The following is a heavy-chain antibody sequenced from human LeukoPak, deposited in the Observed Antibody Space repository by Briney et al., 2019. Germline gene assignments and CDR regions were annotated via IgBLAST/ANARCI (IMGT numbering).Heavy chain of an antibody. Sequence: GGSLRLPCAASGFTFSSYWMSWVRQAPGKGLEWVANIKQDGSEKYYVDSVKGRFTISRDNAKNSLYLQMNSLRAEDTAVYYCARRAGAYSHPYDYWGQGTLVTVSS. CDR1: GFTFSSYW. CDR2: IKQDGSEK. D-gene: IGHD4/OR15-4a*01. V-gene: IGHV3-7*03. CDR3: ARRAGAYSHPYDY. J-gene: IGHJ4*02.